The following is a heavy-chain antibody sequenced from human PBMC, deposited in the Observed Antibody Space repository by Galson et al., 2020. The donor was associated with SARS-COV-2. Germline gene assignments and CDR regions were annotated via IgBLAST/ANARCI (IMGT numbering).Heavy chain of an antibody. CDR3: ARDGHSSRGWAFDY. V-gene: IGHV3-33*01. CDR2: IFFDGSEK. D-gene: IGHD6-19*01. J-gene: IGHJ4*02. CDR1: GFTFSDHA. Sequence: GGSLSLSCAASGFTFSDHAMHWVRQAPGKGLEWVAQIFFDGSEKYYGDSVRGRFTISRDSSKNTVYLQMNNLRVDDTAVYYCARDGHSSRGWAFDYWGQGTLLAFSS.